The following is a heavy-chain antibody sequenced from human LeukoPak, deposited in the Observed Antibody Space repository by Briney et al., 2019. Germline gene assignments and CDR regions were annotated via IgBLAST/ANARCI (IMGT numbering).Heavy chain of an antibody. D-gene: IGHD6-13*01. J-gene: IGHJ4*02. Sequence: PSETLSLTCTVSGGSISTTNYYWSWIRQPPGKGLEWIGEINHSGSTNYNPSLKSRVTISVDTSKNQFSLKLSSVTAADTAVYYCARESRGNSSSWPDYWGQGTLVTVSS. CDR2: INHSGST. V-gene: IGHV4-39*07. CDR3: ARESRGNSSSWPDY. CDR1: GGSISTTNYY.